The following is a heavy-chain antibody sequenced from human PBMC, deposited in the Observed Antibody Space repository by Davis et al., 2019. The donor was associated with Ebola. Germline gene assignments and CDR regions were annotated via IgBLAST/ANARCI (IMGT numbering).Heavy chain of an antibody. D-gene: IGHD1-26*01. J-gene: IGHJ4*02. CDR3: AREALYIVGAN. Sequence: PSETLSLTCAASGFTFSSYSMNWVRQAPGKGLEWVSSISSSSSYIYYADSVKGRFTISRDNAKNSLYLQMNSLRAEDTAVYYCAREALYIVGANWGQGTLVTVSS. CDR1: GFTFSSYS. CDR2: ISSSSSYI. V-gene: IGHV3-21*01.